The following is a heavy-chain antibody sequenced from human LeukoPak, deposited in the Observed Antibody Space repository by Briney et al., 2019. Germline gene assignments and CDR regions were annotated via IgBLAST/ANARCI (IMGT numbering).Heavy chain of an antibody. CDR1: GFXFSSYW. CDR2: INSDGSST. Sequence: PGGSLRLSCAASGFXFSSYWIHWVRQAPGKGLVWVSRINSDGSSTSYADSVKGRFTISRDNAKKMLYLQMNSLRAEDTAVYYCAREATGTLYYWGQGSLVTVSS. CDR3: AREATGTLYY. J-gene: IGHJ4*02. V-gene: IGHV3-74*01. D-gene: IGHD1-1*01.